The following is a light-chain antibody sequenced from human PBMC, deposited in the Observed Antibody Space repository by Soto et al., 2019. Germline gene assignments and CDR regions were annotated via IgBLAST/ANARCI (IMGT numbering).Light chain of an antibody. V-gene: IGKV3-11*01. CDR2: DAS. J-gene: IGKJ5*01. Sequence: EIVVTQSPATLSLSPGERATLSCRTSQSVSSYFAWYQQKPGRAPRLLIYDASSRATGIPARFIGSGSGTDFTLTISSLEPEDFAVYYCQQRSNWPITFCQGTRLEIK. CDR3: QQRSNWPIT. CDR1: QSVSSY.